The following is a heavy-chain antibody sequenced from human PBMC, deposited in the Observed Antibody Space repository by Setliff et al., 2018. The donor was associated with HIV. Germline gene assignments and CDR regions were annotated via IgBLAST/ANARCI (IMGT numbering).Heavy chain of an antibody. CDR1: GYTFTSYA. Sequence: ASVKVSCKASGYTFTSYAIHWVRQAPGQRLEWMGWINAGNGNTKYSQKFQGRVTFTGDTSASTAYMELSSLRSQDTAVYYCAKVGDSSGYHDAFDIWGQGTMVTVS. D-gene: IGHD3-22*01. V-gene: IGHV1-3*01. CDR2: INAGNGNT. CDR3: AKVGDSSGYHDAFDI. J-gene: IGHJ3*02.